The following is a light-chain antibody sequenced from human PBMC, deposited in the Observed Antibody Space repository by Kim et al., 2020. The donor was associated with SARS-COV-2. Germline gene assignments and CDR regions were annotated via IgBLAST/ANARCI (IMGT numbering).Light chain of an antibody. Sequence: DIVMTQSPDSLSVSLGERATVNCKSSQSVLYSSNNKNYLAWYQQKPGQPPKLLIYWASTRRPGVPDRFSGSGSGTDFTLTISSLQAEDVAVYYCQQYYENPRTFGQGTKVEIK. CDR1: QSVLYSSNNKNY. CDR3: QQYYENPRT. CDR2: WAS. V-gene: IGKV4-1*01. J-gene: IGKJ1*01.